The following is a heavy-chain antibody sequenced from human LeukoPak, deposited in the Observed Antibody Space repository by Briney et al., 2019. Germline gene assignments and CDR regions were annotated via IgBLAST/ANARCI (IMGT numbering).Heavy chain of an antibody. D-gene: IGHD6-6*01. CDR2: IYYSGTT. Sequence: SETLSLTCTVSVGSISSRTYYWGWIRQPPGKGLEWIGTIYYSGTTYYNPPLKSRVTISLDTSKNQFSLKLSSVTAADTAIYYCARDFSSSSTVYYYYYMDVWGKGTTVTISS. CDR1: VGSISSRTYY. J-gene: IGHJ6*03. CDR3: ARDFSSSSTVYYYYYMDV. V-gene: IGHV4-39*07.